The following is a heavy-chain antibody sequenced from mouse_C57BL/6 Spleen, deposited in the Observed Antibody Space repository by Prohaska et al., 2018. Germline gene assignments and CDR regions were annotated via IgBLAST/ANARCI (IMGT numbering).Heavy chain of an antibody. D-gene: IGHD1-3*01. V-gene: IGHV6-3*01. CDR3: TAPAGSSDY. CDR2: IRLKSDNYAT. CDR1: GFTFSNYW. Sequence: EVKLEESGGGLVQPGGSMKLSCVASGFTFSNYWMNWVRQSPEKWLEWVAQIRLKSDNYATHYAESVKGRFTISRDDSKRSVYLQMNNLRAEDTGIYYCTAPAGSSDYWGQGTTLTVSS. J-gene: IGHJ2*01.